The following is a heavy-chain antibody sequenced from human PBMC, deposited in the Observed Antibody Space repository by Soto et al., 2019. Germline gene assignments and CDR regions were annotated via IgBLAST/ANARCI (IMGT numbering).Heavy chain of an antibody. CDR1: GFTFRSYA. CDR3: MKLGSGSYTPSDY. Sequence: PGGSLRLSCAASGFTFRSYAMGWVRQAPGKGLEWVSTTSTSGGTTYYADSVKGRFTISRDNSKNTLYLQMNSLRAEDTALYYCMKLGSGSYTPSDYWGQGTLVTVPS. J-gene: IGHJ4*02. CDR2: TSTSGGTT. V-gene: IGHV3-23*01. D-gene: IGHD1-26*01.